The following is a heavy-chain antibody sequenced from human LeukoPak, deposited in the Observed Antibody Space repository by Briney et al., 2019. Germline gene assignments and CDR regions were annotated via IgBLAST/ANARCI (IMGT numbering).Heavy chain of an antibody. Sequence: GGSLRLSCAASGFTFSSYGMHWVRQAPGKGLEWVAVISYDGSNKYYADSVKGRFTISRDNSKNTLYLQMNSLRAEDTAVYYCAKEVGVVVVAADVYGMDVWGQGTTVTVSS. CDR2: ISYDGSNK. CDR3: AKEVGVVVVAADVYGMDV. J-gene: IGHJ6*02. CDR1: GFTFSSYG. D-gene: IGHD2-15*01. V-gene: IGHV3-30*18.